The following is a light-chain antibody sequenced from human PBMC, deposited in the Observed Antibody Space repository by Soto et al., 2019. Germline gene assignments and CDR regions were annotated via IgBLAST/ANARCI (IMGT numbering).Light chain of an antibody. CDR1: QSVRND. J-gene: IGKJ4*02. V-gene: IGKV3-11*01. CDR2: SAS. Sequence: EIVLTQSPATLSLSPGERATLSCRASQSVRNDLVWYHQKPGQAPRVLIYSASNRATRIPPRFSGSGSGTALTLTISSLEPEDFAVYYCQQRTNWPTTFGGGTKVEMK. CDR3: QQRTNWPTT.